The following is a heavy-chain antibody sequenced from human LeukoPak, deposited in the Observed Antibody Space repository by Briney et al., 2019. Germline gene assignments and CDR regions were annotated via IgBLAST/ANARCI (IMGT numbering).Heavy chain of an antibody. CDR2: IKQDGSER. D-gene: IGHD3-3*01. Sequence: SGGSLRLSCAASGFTFSSYWMSWVRQAPGKGLEWLANIKQDGSERYYVDSVKGRFTISRDNAKNSLYLQMNRLRAEDTAVYYCARDDFGVVTKFDYWGQGTPVTVSS. CDR1: GFTFSSYW. CDR3: ARDDFGVVTKFDY. V-gene: IGHV3-7*01. J-gene: IGHJ4*02.